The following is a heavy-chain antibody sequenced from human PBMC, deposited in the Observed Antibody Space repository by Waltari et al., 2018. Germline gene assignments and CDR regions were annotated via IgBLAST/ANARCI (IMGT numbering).Heavy chain of an antibody. CDR2: IYSGGTT. J-gene: IGHJ6*02. CDR1: GFSVRRNY. CDR3: AREYYYYYHGMDV. Sequence: EVQLVESGGGLVQPGGSLRISCAASGFSVRRNYMSWVRQAPGKGLEWLSVIYSGGTTHYADSVRGRFTISRHNSNNTLYLQMNSLRPEDTAVYYCAREYYYYYHGMDVWGQGTTVTVS. V-gene: IGHV3-53*04.